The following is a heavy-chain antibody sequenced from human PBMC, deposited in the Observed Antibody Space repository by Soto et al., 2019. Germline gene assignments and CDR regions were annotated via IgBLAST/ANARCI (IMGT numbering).Heavy chain of an antibody. Sequence: SETLSLTCTVSGGSISSSSFYWGWIRQPPGKGLEWIGSISSSGSTYYNPSLKSRVTISADTSKKHFSLKLSSVTAADTAVYYCARHGGSEYNYGEGYFDYWGLGTLVTVSS. CDR1: GGSISSSSFY. V-gene: IGHV4-39*01. D-gene: IGHD5-18*01. CDR3: ARHGGSEYNYGEGYFDY. J-gene: IGHJ4*02. CDR2: ISSSGST.